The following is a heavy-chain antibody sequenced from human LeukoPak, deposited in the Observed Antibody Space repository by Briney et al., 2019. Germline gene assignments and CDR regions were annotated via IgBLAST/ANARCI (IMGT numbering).Heavy chain of an antibody. CDR1: GGTFSSYA. CDR2: IIPIFGTA. D-gene: IGHD1-26*01. V-gene: IGHV1-69*13. CDR3: ARVVNSGSYHGFDY. J-gene: IGHJ4*02. Sequence: SVKVSCKASGGTFSSYAISWVRQAPGQGLEWMGGIIPIFGTANYAQKFQGRVKITADESTSTAYMELSSLRSEDTAVYYCARVVNSGSYHGFDYWGQGTLVTVSS.